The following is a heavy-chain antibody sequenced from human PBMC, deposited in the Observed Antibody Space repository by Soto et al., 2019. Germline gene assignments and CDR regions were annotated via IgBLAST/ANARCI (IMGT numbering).Heavy chain of an antibody. D-gene: IGHD6-6*01. CDR2: IYYSGST. CDR3: ARLRYSSSSDDYYYYGMDV. Sequence: SETLSLTCTVSGGSISSSSYCWGWIRQPPGKGLEWIGSIYYSGSTYYNPSLKSRVTISVDTSKNQFSLKLSSVTAADTAVYYCARLRYSSSSDDYYYYGMDVWGQGTTVTVSS. V-gene: IGHV4-39*01. CDR1: GGSISSSSYC. J-gene: IGHJ6*02.